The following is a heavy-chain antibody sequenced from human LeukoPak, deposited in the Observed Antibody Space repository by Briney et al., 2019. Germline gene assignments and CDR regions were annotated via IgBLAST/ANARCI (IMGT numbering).Heavy chain of an antibody. V-gene: IGHV3-33*01. CDR3: ARDNHQLLHSYYYAMDV. CDR1: GFTLSSYG. J-gene: IGHJ6*02. Sequence: PGGPQRLACAPSGFTLSSYGMPWGRQAPSKGLEWVAVIWFDGNNKYYADSVKGRFTISRDNSKNTLYLQMNSLRVEDTAVYYCARDNHQLLHSYYYAMDVWGQGTSVTVSS. CDR2: IWFDGNNK. D-gene: IGHD2-2*01.